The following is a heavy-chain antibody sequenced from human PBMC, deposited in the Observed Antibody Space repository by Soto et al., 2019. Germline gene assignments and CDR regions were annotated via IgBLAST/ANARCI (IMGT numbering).Heavy chain of an antibody. D-gene: IGHD2-15*01. Sequence: PGGSLRLSCAASGFTFSSYWMSWVRQAPGKGLEWVANIKQDGSEKYYVDSVKGRFTISRDNAKNSLYLQMNSLRAEDTAVYYCASDPPVVEGAFDIWGQGTMVTVSS. CDR3: ASDPPVVEGAFDI. J-gene: IGHJ3*02. CDR2: IKQDGSEK. V-gene: IGHV3-7*01. CDR1: GFTFSSYW.